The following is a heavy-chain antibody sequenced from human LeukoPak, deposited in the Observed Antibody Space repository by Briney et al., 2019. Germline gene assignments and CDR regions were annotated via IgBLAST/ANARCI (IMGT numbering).Heavy chain of an antibody. CDR1: GYTFTGYY. D-gene: IGHD2-21*01. CDR3: ARDCGGDCYSFDY. J-gene: IGHJ4*02. CDR2: INPNSGGT. Sequence: ASVKVSCKASGYTFTGYYMHWVRQAPGQGLEWMGWINPNSGGTNYAQKFQGRVTMTRDTSISTAYMELSRLSSDDTAVYYCARDCGGDCYSFDYWGQGTLVTVSS. V-gene: IGHV1-2*02.